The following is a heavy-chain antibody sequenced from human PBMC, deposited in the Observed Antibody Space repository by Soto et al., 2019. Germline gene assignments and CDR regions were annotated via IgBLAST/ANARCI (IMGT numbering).Heavy chain of an antibody. J-gene: IGHJ5*01. V-gene: IGHV4-39*01. CDR2: VYYSGGA. Sequence: SETLSLTCTVSGVSFHNSHSFWGWIRQPPGKGLEFIGSVYYSGGANYNPSLKSRVTISIDTSKNQFSLRVNSVTAADTAVYYCGRVVEGATRHTDFDSWGQGILVTVSS. CDR1: GVSFHNSHSF. CDR3: GRVVEGATRHTDFDS. D-gene: IGHD2-15*01.